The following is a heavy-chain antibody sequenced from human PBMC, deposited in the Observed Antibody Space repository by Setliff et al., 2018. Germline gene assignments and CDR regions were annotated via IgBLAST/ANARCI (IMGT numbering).Heavy chain of an antibody. J-gene: IGHJ4*02. D-gene: IGHD6-19*01. CDR3: AKDSLSGWSAVDY. V-gene: IGHV3-30*02. CDR2: IRYDGSNK. Sequence: GESLKISCAASGFTFSSYGMHWVRQAPGKGLEWVAFIRYDGSNKYYEDSVKGRFTISRDDSKNTLYLQMNSLRPEDTAVYYCAKDSLSGWSAVDYWGQGTLVTVSS. CDR1: GFTFSSYG.